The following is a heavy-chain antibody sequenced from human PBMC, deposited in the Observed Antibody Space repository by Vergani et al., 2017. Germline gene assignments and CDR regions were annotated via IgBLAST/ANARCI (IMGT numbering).Heavy chain of an antibody. D-gene: IGHD6-13*01. V-gene: IGHV4-38-2*02. Sequence: QVQLQESGPGLVKPSATLSLTCTVSGYSISSGYYWGWIRQPPGKGLDWIGSIYHSGSTYYNPSLKSRVTISVDTSKNQFSLKLSSVTAADTAVYYCAGSSIAAAPQAFDYWGQGTLVTVSS. CDR3: AGSSIAAAPQAFDY. CDR2: IYHSGST. CDR1: GYSISSGYY. J-gene: IGHJ4*02.